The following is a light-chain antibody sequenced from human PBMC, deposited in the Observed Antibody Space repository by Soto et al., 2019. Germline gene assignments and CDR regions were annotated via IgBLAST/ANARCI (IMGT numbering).Light chain of an antibody. V-gene: IGLV7-43*01. J-gene: IGLJ3*02. CDR1: TAAVTSGYY. CDR2: STS. Sequence: QSVVTQEPSLTVSPGGTVTLTCASSTAAVTSGYYPNWFQQKAGQAPRVLIYSTSNKHSWTPARFSGSLLGGKAALTLSGVQHEDEAEYYCLLFYGDAWVFGGGTKLTVL. CDR3: LLFYGDAWV.